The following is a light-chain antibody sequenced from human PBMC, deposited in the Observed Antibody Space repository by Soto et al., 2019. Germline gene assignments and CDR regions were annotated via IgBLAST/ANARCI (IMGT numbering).Light chain of an antibody. J-gene: IGKJ1*01. V-gene: IGKV1-5*01. CDR1: QSISSW. CDR3: QQYNSYWT. CDR2: DAS. Sequence: QLTQSPSSLSASVGDRVTITCRASQSISSWLAWYQQKPGKAPKLLIYDASSLESGVPSRFSGSGSGTEFTLTISSLQPDDFATYYCQQYNSYWTFGQGTKV.